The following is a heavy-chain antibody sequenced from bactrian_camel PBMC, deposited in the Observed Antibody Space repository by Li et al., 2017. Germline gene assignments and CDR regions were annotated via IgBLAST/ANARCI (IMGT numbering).Heavy chain of an antibody. V-gene: IGHV3-2*01. CDR3: AIGWGGNWFAA. CDR1: GFTFSSYY. Sequence: HVQLVESGGGLVQFGGSLRLSCAVSGFTFSSYYMSWARQPPGKGLEWVSTFATDGMRTYYGDSAKGRFTISRASAQSTIDLEMNSLRNEDTALYYCAIGWGGNWFAAWGQGTQVTVS. D-gene: IGHD1*01. CDR2: FATDGMRT. J-gene: IGHJ6*01.